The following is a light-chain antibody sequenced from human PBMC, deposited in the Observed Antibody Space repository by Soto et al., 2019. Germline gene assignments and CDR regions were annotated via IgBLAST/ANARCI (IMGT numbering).Light chain of an antibody. Sequence: ILLTQSPSSLSASVGDRVTITCRASQGIDTSLAWYQQKPGKAPKLLIYAASNFQSGVPSRFSGSGSGTHFTLTISSLQPEDFATYYCQQLHGYPITVGQGTRLEIK. J-gene: IGKJ5*01. CDR2: AAS. V-gene: IGKV1-9*01. CDR1: QGIDTS. CDR3: QQLHGYPIT.